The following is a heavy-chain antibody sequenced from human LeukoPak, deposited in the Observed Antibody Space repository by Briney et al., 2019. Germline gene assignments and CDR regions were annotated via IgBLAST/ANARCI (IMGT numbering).Heavy chain of an antibody. D-gene: IGHD3-16*01. J-gene: IGHJ4*02. Sequence: GGSLRLSCAASGFTFSSYAMHWVRQAPGKGLEYVSAISSNGGSTYYANSVKGRFTISRDNSKNTLYLQMGSLRAEDMAVYYCARSWGLPYYLDYWGQGTLVTVSS. V-gene: IGHV3-64*01. CDR2: ISSNGGST. CDR3: ARSWGLPYYLDY. CDR1: GFTFSSYA.